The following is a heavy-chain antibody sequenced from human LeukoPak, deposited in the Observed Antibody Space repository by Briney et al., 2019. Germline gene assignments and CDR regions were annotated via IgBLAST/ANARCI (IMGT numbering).Heavy chain of an antibody. J-gene: IGHJ4*02. D-gene: IGHD4-17*01. CDR3: ARPHYGASDL. Sequence: GESLKISCKGSGYRFVDYWIGWVRQMPGKGLEWIGFMYPGDSNIKYSPSFQGHVTISADKSISTAYLQWSSLEASDTAMYYCARPHYGASDLWGQGTLVTVSS. V-gene: IGHV5-51*01. CDR2: MYPGDSNI. CDR1: GYRFVDYW.